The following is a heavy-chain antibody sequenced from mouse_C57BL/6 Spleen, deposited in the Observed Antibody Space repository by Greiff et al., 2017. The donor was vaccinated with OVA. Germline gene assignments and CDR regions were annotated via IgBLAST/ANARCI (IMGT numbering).Heavy chain of an antibody. V-gene: IGHV6-6*01. CDR1: GFTFSDAW. CDR2: IRNKANNHAT. J-gene: IGHJ3*01. Sequence: EVKVEESGGGLVQPGGSMKLSCAASGFTFSDAWMDWVRQSPEKGLEWVAEIRNKANNHATYYAESVKGRFTISRDDSKSSVYLQMNSLRAEDTGIYYCTRRSNYVDWFAYWGQGTLVTVSA. CDR3: TRRSNYVDWFAY. D-gene: IGHD2-5*01.